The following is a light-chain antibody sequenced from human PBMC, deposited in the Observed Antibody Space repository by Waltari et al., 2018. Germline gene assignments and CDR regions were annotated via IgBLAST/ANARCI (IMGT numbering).Light chain of an antibody. Sequence: QQKSGQAPVVVIRRNTGRPSVIPERFSASDSGTTGTLVISGVEAEDEADYYCQSADDSGNHVLFGGGTRLTVL. J-gene: IGLJ2*01. V-gene: IGLV3-25*03. CDR3: QSADDSGNHVL. CDR2: RNT.